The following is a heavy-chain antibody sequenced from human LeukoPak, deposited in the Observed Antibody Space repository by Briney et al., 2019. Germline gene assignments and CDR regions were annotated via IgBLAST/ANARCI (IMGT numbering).Heavy chain of an antibody. CDR3: ATQPGTDRFFDF. CDR2: IYPGDSDT. Sequence: GESLKISCKGSEYSFTNYWIAWVRQMPGKGLEWMGIIYPGDSDTSYSPSFQGHVTISADKSIATAYLQWSRLEASDTGLYYCATQPGTDRFFDFWGQGTLVTVSS. J-gene: IGHJ4*02. CDR1: EYSFTNYW. V-gene: IGHV5-51*01.